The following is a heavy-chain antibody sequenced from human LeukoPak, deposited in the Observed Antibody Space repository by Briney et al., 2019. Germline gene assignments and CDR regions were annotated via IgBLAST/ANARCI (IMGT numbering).Heavy chain of an antibody. D-gene: IGHD3-10*01. Sequence: ASVKVSCKASGYTFTSYDINWVRQATGQGLEWMGWMNPNSGNTGYAQKFQGRVTTTRNTSISTAYMELSRLRSDDTAVYYCASFSNYGSGSYYTHDYWGQGTLVTVSS. CDR3: ASFSNYGSGSYYTHDY. CDR2: MNPNSGNT. CDR1: GYTFTSYD. J-gene: IGHJ4*02. V-gene: IGHV1-8*03.